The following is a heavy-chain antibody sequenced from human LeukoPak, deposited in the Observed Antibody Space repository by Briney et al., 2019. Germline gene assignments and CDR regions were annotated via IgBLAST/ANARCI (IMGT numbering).Heavy chain of an antibody. J-gene: IGHJ4*02. CDR2: MNPNSGNT. Sequence: ASVKLSCKASGYTFTTYDINWVRQATGQGLEWIGWMNPNSGNTGYAQTFKGRVTMTRNNSMSTVYMELSSLRSEDTAVYYCARANYYGAGKKDLDYWGQGTLVRVSS. CDR3: ARANYYGAGKKDLDY. D-gene: IGHD3-10*01. V-gene: IGHV1-8*01. CDR1: GYTFTTYD.